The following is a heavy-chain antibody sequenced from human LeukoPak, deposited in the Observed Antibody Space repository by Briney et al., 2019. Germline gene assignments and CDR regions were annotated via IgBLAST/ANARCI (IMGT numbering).Heavy chain of an antibody. CDR1: GGSFSAHY. V-gene: IGHV4-34*01. J-gene: IGHJ4*02. Sequence: SETLSLTCAVYGGSFSAHYWSCLRQPPGKGLEWIGEIDHRGFTSYNPSLKSRVTISVDTSNNQFSLRLTSVTAADTAVYYCASGQTYFDYWGQGTLVTVSP. CDR2: IDHRGFT. CDR3: ASGQTYFDY.